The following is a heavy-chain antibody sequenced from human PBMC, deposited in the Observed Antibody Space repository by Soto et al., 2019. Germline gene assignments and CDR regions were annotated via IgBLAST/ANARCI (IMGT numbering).Heavy chain of an antibody. CDR3: ARHPWHRYNWFDP. Sequence: EGLKISFNGSGYTLTSDCISWVLQMPLKGLEWMGRIDPRDSYTNYSPSFQGHVTISGDKYISTAYLQWSSLKASETAMSYCARHPWHRYNWFDPWGQGTLVTVSS. J-gene: IGHJ5*02. CDR2: IDPRDSYT. CDR1: GYTLTSDC. V-gene: IGHV5-10-1*01.